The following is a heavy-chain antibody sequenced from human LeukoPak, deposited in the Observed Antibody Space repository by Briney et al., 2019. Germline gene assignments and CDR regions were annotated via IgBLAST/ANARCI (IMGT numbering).Heavy chain of an antibody. D-gene: IGHD3-10*01. CDR1: GFTFSSYS. CDR3: ARESKWFGELCAFDI. Sequence: GESLRLSCAASGFTFSSYSMNWVRQAPGKGLEWVSSISSSSSYIYYADSVKGRFTISGDNAKNSLYLQMSSLRSEDTAVYYCARESKWFGELCAFDIWGQGTMVTVSS. CDR2: ISSSSSYI. J-gene: IGHJ3*02. V-gene: IGHV3-21*01.